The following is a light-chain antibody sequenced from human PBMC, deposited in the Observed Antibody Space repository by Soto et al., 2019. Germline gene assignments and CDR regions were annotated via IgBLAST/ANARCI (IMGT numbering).Light chain of an antibody. J-gene: IGLJ2*01. CDR2: EVS. CDR3: SSYTSSSTLVL. CDR1: SSDVGGYNY. V-gene: IGLV2-14*01. Sequence: QSALTQPASVSGSPGQSITISCTGTSSDVGGYNYVSWYQQHPGKAPKLMIYEVSNRPSGVSNRFSGSKSGNTASLTISGFQAEDEADYYCSSYTSSSTLVLFGGGTKLTVL.